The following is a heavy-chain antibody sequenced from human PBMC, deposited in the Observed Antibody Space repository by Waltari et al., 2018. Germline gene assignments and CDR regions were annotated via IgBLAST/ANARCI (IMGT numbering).Heavy chain of an antibody. V-gene: IGHV4-30-2*01. CDR1: GGSISSGGYS. CDR2: IYHSGST. D-gene: IGHD6-6*01. CDR3: ARGVSSSGWFDP. Sequence: QLQESGSGLVKPSQTLSLTCAVSGGSISSGGYSWSWIRQPPGKGLEWIGYIYHSGSTYYNPSLKSRVTISVDRSKNQFSLKLSSVTAADTAVYYCARGVSSSGWFDPWGQGTLVTVSS. J-gene: IGHJ5*02.